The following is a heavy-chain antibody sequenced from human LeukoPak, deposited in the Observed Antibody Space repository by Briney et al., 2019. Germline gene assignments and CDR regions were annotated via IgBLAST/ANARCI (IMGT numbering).Heavy chain of an antibody. CDR1: GFTFSAYA. D-gene: IGHD1-1*01. CDR3: ARGGGPTTYYFAY. Sequence: GGSLRLSCTASGFTFSAYAMMWVRQAPGKEPEWVSAIRGGGGSAFYADSVKGRFTISRDNSKYTLFLQMNGLRAEDTAAYYCARGGGPTTYYFAYWGQGTLVIDSS. V-gene: IGHV3-23*01. J-gene: IGHJ4*02. CDR2: IRGGGGSA.